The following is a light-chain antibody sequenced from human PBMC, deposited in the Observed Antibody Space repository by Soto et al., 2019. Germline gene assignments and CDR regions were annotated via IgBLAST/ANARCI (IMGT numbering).Light chain of an antibody. CDR2: AAS. V-gene: IGKV1-39*01. J-gene: IGKJ4*01. CDR1: QSISSY. CDR3: QQSYSTPT. Sequence: DIKMTQSPSSLSASVGDRVTITCRASQSISSYLNWYQQKPGKAPKLLIYAASSLQSWVPSRFSGSGSGTDFTFTISSLQPEDFATYYCQQSYSTPTFGGGTKVEIK.